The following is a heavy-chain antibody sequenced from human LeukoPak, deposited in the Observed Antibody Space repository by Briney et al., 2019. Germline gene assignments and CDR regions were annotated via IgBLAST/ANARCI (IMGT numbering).Heavy chain of an antibody. D-gene: IGHD3-9*01. Sequence: GGSLRLSCAASGFILSDYNMHWVRQAPGKGLEWVAVISYDGSNKYYADSVKGRFTISRDNSKNTLYLQMNSLRAEDTAVYYCARDSRQYYDILTGYYRNWFDPWGQGTLVTVSS. CDR1: GFILSDYN. V-gene: IGHV3-30*04. J-gene: IGHJ5*02. CDR3: ARDSRQYYDILTGYYRNWFDP. CDR2: ISYDGSNK.